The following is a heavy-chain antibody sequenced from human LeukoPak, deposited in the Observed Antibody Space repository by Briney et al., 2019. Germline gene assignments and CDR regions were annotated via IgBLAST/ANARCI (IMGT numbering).Heavy chain of an antibody. CDR2: ISAYNGNT. CDR1: VYTLTNFG. V-gene: IGHV1-18*01. CDR3: ARDRYSGAYSFDY. Sequence: ASVKVSFKASVYTLTNFGVSWVRQAPGQGLEWMGWISAYNGNTDFAQKFQGRVTLTIETSTATAYMDLRSLKSDDTAVYYCARDRYSGAYSFDYWGHGTLVTVSS. J-gene: IGHJ4*01. D-gene: IGHD5-12*01.